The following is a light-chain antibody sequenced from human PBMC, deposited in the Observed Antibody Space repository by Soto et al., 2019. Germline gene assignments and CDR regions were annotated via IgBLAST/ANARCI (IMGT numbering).Light chain of an antibody. CDR3: QSYDSSLSGLHVV. J-gene: IGLJ2*01. Sequence: QSVLTQPPSVSGAPGQRVTISCTGSSSNIGAGYDVHWYQQLPGTAPKLLIYGNSNRPSGVPDRFSGSKSGTSASLAITGLQAEDEADYYCQSYDSSLSGLHVVFGGRTKLTVL. V-gene: IGLV1-40*01. CDR2: GNS. CDR1: SSNIGAGYD.